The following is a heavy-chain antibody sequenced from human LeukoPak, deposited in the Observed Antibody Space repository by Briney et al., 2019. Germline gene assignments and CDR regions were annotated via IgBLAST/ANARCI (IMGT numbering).Heavy chain of an antibody. CDR2: IYPGDSDT. D-gene: IGHD2-21*02. CDR3: ARLPYCGGDCYPNWFDP. J-gene: IGHJ5*02. Sequence: GESLKISCKGSGYRFSSDWIGWVRQMPGKGLECMGVIYPGDSDTRYSPSFQGQVTISVDRSISTAYLQWSGLKASDTAMYYCARLPYCGGDCYPNWFDPWGQGTLVTVSS. CDR1: GYRFSSDW. V-gene: IGHV5-51*01.